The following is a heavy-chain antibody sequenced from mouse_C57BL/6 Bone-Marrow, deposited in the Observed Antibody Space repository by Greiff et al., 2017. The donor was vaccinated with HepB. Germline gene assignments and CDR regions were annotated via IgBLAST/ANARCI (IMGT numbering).Heavy chain of an antibody. CDR1: GFSLTSYG. D-gene: IGHD2-1*01. V-gene: IGHV2-3*01. CDR2: IWGDGST. CDR3: AKPHGNYFYAMDD. Sequence: VMLVESGPGLVAPSQSLSITCTVSGFSLTSYGVSWVRQPPGKGLEWLGVIWGDGSTNYHSALISRLSISKDNSKSQVFLKLNRLQNDVTATYYCAKPHGNYFYAMDDWGQGTSVTVSS. J-gene: IGHJ4*01.